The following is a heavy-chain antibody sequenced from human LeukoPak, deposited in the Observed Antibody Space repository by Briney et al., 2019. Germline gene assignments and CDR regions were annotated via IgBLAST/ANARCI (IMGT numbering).Heavy chain of an antibody. CDR2: IIPIFGTV. D-gene: IGHD5-12*01. J-gene: IGHJ4*02. CDR1: GGTFTSYA. Sequence: SVKVSCKASGGTFTSYAISGVRQAPGQGLEWMGGIIPIFGTVNYAQKFQGRVTIIADKSTSTAYMELSSLRSEDTAVYYCARGRWIAPDERYYFDYWGQGTLVTVSS. V-gene: IGHV1-69*06. CDR3: ARGRWIAPDERYYFDY.